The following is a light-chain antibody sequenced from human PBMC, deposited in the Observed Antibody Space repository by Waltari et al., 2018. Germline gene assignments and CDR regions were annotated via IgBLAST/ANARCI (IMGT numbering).Light chain of an antibody. CDR3: SSYGGRSTVV. Sequence: QSTLTQPASVSGSPGHSLSISCSGTGSNVGGYDLVAWYHQVPGKVPKLTIYDVKRRASGVSSRFAGSKSGDTASLIISGLQAEDEGDYYCSSYGGRSTVVFGGGTRVTVL. V-gene: IGLV2-23*02. CDR2: DVK. J-gene: IGLJ2*01. CDR1: GSNVGGYDL.